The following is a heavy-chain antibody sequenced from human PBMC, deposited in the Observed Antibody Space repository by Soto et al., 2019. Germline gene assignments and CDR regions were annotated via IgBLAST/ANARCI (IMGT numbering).Heavy chain of an antibody. V-gene: IGHV1-18*01. CDR3: ASGGGVVVLPASSSLVGNWFDP. CDR1: GYSFSNSG. D-gene: IGHD2-8*02. Sequence: QVQLVQSGAEVKKPGASVNVSCKTSGYSFSNSGINWVRQAPGQGLEWLGWISGYTGKALYAREFQGRLTMTTDTSASTAYMALRSMKSDDTAVYFCASGGGVVVLPASSSLVGNWFDPGSQGTLVTVSS. J-gene: IGHJ5*02. CDR2: ISGYTGKA.